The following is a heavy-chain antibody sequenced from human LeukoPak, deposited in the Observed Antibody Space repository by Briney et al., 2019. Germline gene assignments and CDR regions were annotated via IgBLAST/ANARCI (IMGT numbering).Heavy chain of an antibody. Sequence: GASVKVSCKASGYTFTSYAISWVRQAPGQGLEWMGRTIPILGIANYAQKFQGRVTITADKSTSTAYMELCSLRSEDTAVYYCARAPLTGGRIDYWGQGTLVTVSS. J-gene: IGHJ4*02. CDR3: ARAPLTGGRIDY. V-gene: IGHV1-69*04. D-gene: IGHD7-27*01. CDR1: GYTFTSYA. CDR2: TIPILGIA.